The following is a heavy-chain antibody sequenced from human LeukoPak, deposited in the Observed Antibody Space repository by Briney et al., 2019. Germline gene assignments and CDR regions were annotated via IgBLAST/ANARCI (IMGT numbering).Heavy chain of an antibody. J-gene: IGHJ4*02. V-gene: IGHV3-23*01. CDR3: ARVEGNIVTTTEGYFDY. Sequence: GGSLRLSCAASGFTFSSYAMSWVRQAPGKGLEWVSAMSGSGGSTYYADSVKGRFTISRDNAKNSLYLQMNSLRAEDTAVYYCARVEGNIVTTTEGYFDYWGQGTLVTVSS. D-gene: IGHD5-12*01. CDR1: GFTFSSYA. CDR2: MSGSGGST.